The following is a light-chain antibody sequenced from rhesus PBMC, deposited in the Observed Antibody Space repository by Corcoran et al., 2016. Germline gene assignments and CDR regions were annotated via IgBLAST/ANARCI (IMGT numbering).Light chain of an antibody. V-gene: IGKV1-74*01. J-gene: IGKJ4*01. CDR1: ENVNNY. Sequence: DIQMTQSPSSLSASVGDRVTITCRASENVNNYLNWYQQKPGKAPNLLIYTASTVQSGVPSRFTGSGSGTDYTFTISSLQPEDFATYYCQHGYATPVTFGGGTKVELQ. CDR2: TAS. CDR3: QHGYATPVT.